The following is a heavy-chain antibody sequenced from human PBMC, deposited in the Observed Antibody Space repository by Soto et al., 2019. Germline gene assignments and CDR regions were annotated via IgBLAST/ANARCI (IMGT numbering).Heavy chain of an antibody. CDR2: MYPGESDN. J-gene: IGHJ4*02. CDR1: GYDFNTNW. V-gene: IGHV5-51*01. CDR3: SRLPRDCNKTSCYYADH. Sequence: ESLETPCSGPGYDFNTNWLGWVRQLPGRGLEWVGMMYPGESDNRQNPSLQGHVTLSVDVTVNTAFLQWRSLETSDTGMYFCSRLPRDCNKTSCYYADHWGQGTQVTVSS. D-gene: IGHD3-3*01.